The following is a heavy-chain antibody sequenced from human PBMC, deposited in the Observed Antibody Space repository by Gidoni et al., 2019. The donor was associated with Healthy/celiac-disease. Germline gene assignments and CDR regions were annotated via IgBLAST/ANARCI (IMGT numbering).Heavy chain of an antibody. J-gene: IGHJ4*02. CDR1: GYTSSGYY. Sequence: QVQLPPCGAEVKKSAASVKVACKASGYTSSGYYMQWVRLAPGQGLEWMGWINPNSGGTNYAQKFQGRVTMTRDTSISTAYMELSRLRSDDTAVYYCGNFDYWGQGTLVTVSS. V-gene: IGHV1-2*02. CDR2: INPNSGGT. CDR3: GNFDY.